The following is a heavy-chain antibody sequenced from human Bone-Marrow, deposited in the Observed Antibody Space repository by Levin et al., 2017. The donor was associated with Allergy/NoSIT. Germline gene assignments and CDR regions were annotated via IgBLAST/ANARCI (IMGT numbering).Heavy chain of an antibody. CDR2: IYYSGST. CDR3: VRGASMIDY. Sequence: SETLSLTCTVSGGSISSGGYYWSWIRQHPGKGLEWIGYIYYSGSTYYNPSLTSRVTISVDTSKNQFSLKLSSVTAADTALYYCVRGASMIDYWGQGTLVTVSS. V-gene: IGHV4-31*03. J-gene: IGHJ4*02. D-gene: IGHD2/OR15-2a*01. CDR1: GGSISSGGYY.